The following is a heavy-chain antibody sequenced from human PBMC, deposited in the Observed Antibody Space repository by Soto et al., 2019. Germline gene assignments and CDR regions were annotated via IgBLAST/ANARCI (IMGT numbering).Heavy chain of an antibody. Sequence: QVQLQESGPGLVKPSETLSLTCTVSGGSISSYYWSWIRQPPGKGLEWIGNIYYSGSTNYNPSPKSRLTISVDTSKNQFSLKLSSVTAADTAVYYCARRYGQAFDIWGQGTMVTVSS. CDR3: ARRYGQAFDI. J-gene: IGHJ3*02. CDR1: GGSISSYY. CDR2: IYYSGST. D-gene: IGHD4-17*01. V-gene: IGHV4-59*08.